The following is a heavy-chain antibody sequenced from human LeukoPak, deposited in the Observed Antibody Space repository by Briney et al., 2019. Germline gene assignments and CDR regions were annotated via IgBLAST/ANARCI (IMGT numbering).Heavy chain of an antibody. CDR3: AREGYCSSTSCRYLDY. V-gene: IGHV3-48*01. CDR1: GFTFSIYS. Sequence: GGSLRLSCTVSGFTFSIYSMNWVRQAPGKGLEWVSYISSGSTSISYADSVKGRFTISRDNSKNTLYLQMNSLRAEDTAVYYCAREGYCSSTSCRYLDYWGQGTLVTVS. CDR2: ISSGSTSI. J-gene: IGHJ4*01. D-gene: IGHD2-2*01.